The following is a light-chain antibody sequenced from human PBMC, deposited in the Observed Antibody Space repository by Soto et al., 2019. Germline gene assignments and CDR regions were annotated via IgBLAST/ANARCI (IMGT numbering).Light chain of an antibody. V-gene: IGKV1-5*01. J-gene: IGKJ4*01. CDR2: DAS. CDR3: QQYNSYPALT. Sequence: DIQMTQSPSTLSASVGDRVTITCRASQSISSWWAWYQQKPGKAPKLLIYDASSLESGVPSRFSGSGSGTEFTLTISSLPPDDFATYYCQQYNSYPALTFGGGTKVEIK. CDR1: QSISSW.